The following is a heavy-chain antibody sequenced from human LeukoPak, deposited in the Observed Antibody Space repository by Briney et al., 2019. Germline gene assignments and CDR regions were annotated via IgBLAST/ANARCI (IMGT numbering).Heavy chain of an antibody. CDR2: IYSGGST. CDR3: ARASHSGSYYVNYFDY. Sequence: GGSLRLSCADSGFTVSSNYMSWVRQAPGKGLEWVSVIYSGGSTYYADSVKGRFTISRDNSKNTLYLQMNSLRAEDTAVYYCARASHSGSYYVNYFDYWGQGTLVAVSS. D-gene: IGHD1-26*01. J-gene: IGHJ4*02. CDR1: GFTVSSNY. V-gene: IGHV3-53*01.